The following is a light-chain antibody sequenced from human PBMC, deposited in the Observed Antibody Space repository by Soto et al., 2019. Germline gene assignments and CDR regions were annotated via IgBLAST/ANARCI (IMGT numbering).Light chain of an antibody. Sequence: DIQMTQSPSTLSASVGDRVTITCRASQSISSWLAWYQQKPGAAPKLLIYEASTLESGVPSSFSGSRSGTEFTLNVSSLQPDDFATYYCQQYNDSFPFTFGQGTKLEI. CDR1: QSISSW. J-gene: IGKJ2*01. V-gene: IGKV1-5*03. CDR3: QQYNDSFPFT. CDR2: EAS.